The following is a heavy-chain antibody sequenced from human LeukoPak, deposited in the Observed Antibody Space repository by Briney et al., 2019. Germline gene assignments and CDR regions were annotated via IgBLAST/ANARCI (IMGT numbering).Heavy chain of an antibody. D-gene: IGHD3-10*01. Sequence: GESLKISCKGSGYGFTTYWIAWVRQMPGKGLEWMGIIHPSDSETRYSPSFQGQVTISADKSISTAYLQWGSLKASDTAMYYCARGRYNYAQGWFDPWGQGTLVTVSS. CDR3: ARGRYNYAQGWFDP. J-gene: IGHJ5*02. CDR1: GYGFTTYW. V-gene: IGHV5-51*01. CDR2: IHPSDSET.